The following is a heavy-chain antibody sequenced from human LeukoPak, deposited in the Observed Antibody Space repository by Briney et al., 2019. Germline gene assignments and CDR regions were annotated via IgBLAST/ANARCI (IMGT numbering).Heavy chain of an antibody. CDR3: ARESSGWDY. J-gene: IGHJ4*02. CDR1: GGSISSSSYY. CDR2: IYYSGST. Sequence: SETLSLTCTVSGGSISSSSYYWGWIRQPPGKGLEWVGSIYYSGSTYYNPSLKSRVTISVDTSKNQFSLKLSPVTAADTAVYYCARESSGWDYWGQGTLVTVSS. D-gene: IGHD6-19*01. V-gene: IGHV4-39*02.